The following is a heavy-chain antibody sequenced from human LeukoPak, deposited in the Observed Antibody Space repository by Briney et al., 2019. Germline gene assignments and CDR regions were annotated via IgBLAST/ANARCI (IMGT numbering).Heavy chain of an antibody. Sequence: PSETLSLTCTVSGGSISSYYWSWLRQPPGKGLEWIGFIYYSGITDYNPSLKSRVTISVDTSKNQFSLKLSSVTAADTAVYHCARVRALSYYDSSGDLNYFQYWGQGTLVTVSS. CDR2: IYYSGIT. J-gene: IGHJ4*02. CDR1: GGSISSYY. D-gene: IGHD3-22*01. V-gene: IGHV4-59*01. CDR3: ARVRALSYYDSSGDLNYFQY.